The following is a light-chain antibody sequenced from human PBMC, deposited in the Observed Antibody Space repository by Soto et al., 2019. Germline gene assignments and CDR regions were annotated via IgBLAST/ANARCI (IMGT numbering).Light chain of an antibody. V-gene: IGKV3-11*01. Sequence: ETVLTQSPATLSLSPGESATLSCRASQSVSTYLAWYQQKPGQAPRLLIYDASNRITGIPARFSGSGSGTDFSLTISRLEPEDFAVYHCQQYSSSPRTFGQGTRLEIK. CDR1: QSVSTY. CDR3: QQYSSSPRT. CDR2: DAS. J-gene: IGKJ5*01.